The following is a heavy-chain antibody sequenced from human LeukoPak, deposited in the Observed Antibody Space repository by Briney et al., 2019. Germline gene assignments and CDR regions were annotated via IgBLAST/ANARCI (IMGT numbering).Heavy chain of an antibody. Sequence: ASVKVSCKASGYTFTTYGISWVRQAPGQGLEWMGWVSAYNGNTNYAQKLQGRVTMTTDTSASTAYMELRSLRSDDTAVYYCARDCDRSGYYCYWGQGTLVTVSS. V-gene: IGHV1-18*01. J-gene: IGHJ4*02. CDR1: GYTFTTYG. CDR2: VSAYNGNT. D-gene: IGHD3-22*01. CDR3: ARDCDRSGYYCY.